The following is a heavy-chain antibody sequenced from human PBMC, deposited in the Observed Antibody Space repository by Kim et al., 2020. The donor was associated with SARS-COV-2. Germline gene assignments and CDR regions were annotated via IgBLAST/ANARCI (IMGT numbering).Heavy chain of an antibody. CDR2: LWRDGQNK. J-gene: IGHJ1*01. CDR1: GFTISRYA. D-gene: IGHD2-21*01. CDR3: WQDKMNFGDSPYLF. Sequence: GGSLRLSCEASGFTISRYATHWVRQGPGKGLEWVAVLWRDGQNKYYADSVKGRSRFSRDNSKNTLYLKLTALTDKDTAVYFVWQDKMNFGDSPYLFWGRG. V-gene: IGHV3-33*01.